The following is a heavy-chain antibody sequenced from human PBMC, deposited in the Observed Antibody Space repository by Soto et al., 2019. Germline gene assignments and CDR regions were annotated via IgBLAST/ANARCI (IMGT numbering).Heavy chain of an antibody. Sequence: GASVKVSCKASGYTFTSYAMHWVRQAPGQRLEWMGWINAGNGNTKYSQKFQGRVTITRDTSASTAYMELSSLRSEDTAVYYCARDSYYYGSGSYYLYWGQGTLVTVSS. CDR1: GYTFTSYA. CDR2: INAGNGNT. J-gene: IGHJ4*02. D-gene: IGHD3-10*01. CDR3: ARDSYYYGSGSYYLY. V-gene: IGHV1-3*01.